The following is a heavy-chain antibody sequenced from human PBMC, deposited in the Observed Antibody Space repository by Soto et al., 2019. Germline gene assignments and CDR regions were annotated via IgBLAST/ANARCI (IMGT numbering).Heavy chain of an antibody. CDR1: GFTFSSYS. D-gene: IGHD2-15*01. Sequence: GVSLRLSCAASGFTFSSYSMNWVRKATEPGLEWVSSISSSSSYIYYADSVKGRFTISRDNAKNSLYLQMNSLRAEDTAVYYCARDPLCSGGSCYADWGQGTLVTVSS. CDR2: ISSSSSYI. V-gene: IGHV3-21*01. J-gene: IGHJ4*02. CDR3: ARDPLCSGGSCYAD.